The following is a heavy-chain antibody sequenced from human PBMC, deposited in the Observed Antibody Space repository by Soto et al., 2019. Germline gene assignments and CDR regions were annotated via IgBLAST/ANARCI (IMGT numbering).Heavy chain of an antibody. J-gene: IGHJ5*02. Sequence: GGSLRLSCAASGFTFSSYAMSWFRQAPGKGLEWVSAISGSGGSTYYADSVKGRFTISRDNSKNTLYLQMNSLRAEDTAVYYCAKGLFPTSIAETNWFDPWGQGTLVTVSS. CDR1: GFTFSSYA. CDR2: ISGSGGST. D-gene: IGHD6-6*01. V-gene: IGHV3-23*01. CDR3: AKGLFPTSIAETNWFDP.